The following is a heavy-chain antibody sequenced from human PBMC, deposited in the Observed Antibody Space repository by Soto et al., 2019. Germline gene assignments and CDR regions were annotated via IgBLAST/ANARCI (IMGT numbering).Heavy chain of an antibody. V-gene: IGHV4-34*01. CDR3: ARGNFYYGMDV. Sequence: WTWIRQPPGTGLEWIGEFSDSGSTNYNPSLKSRVTISEDMSKSQFSLKLSSVTAADTAVYYCARGNFYYGMDVWGQGTTVTVSS. CDR2: FSDSGST. J-gene: IGHJ6*02.